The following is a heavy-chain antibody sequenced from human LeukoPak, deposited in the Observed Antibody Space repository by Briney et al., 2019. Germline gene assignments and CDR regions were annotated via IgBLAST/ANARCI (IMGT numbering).Heavy chain of an antibody. V-gene: IGHV1-2*04. CDR2: INPNSGGT. CDR1: GYTFTGYY. Sequence: WASVKVSCKASGYTFTGYYMHWVRQAPGQGLEWMGWINPNSGGTNYAQKLQGWVTMTRDTSISTAYMELSRLRSDDTAVYYCARGGGDLPYYYYGMDVWGQGTTVTVSS. J-gene: IGHJ6*02. CDR3: ARGGGDLPYYYYGMDV. D-gene: IGHD4-17*01.